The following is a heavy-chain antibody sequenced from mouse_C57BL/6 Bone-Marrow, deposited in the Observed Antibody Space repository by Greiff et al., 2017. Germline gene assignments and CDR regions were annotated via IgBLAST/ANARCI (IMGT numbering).Heavy chain of an antibody. Sequence: DVQLQESGAELVRPGASVKLSCTASGFNIKDDYMHWVKQRPEQGLEWIGWIDPENGDTEYASKFQGKATITADTSSNTAYLQLSSLTSEDTAVYYCTTYYYASYYFDYWGQGTTLTVSS. CDR2: IDPENGDT. D-gene: IGHD1-1*01. CDR3: TTYYYASYYFDY. CDR1: GFNIKDDY. V-gene: IGHV14-4*01. J-gene: IGHJ2*01.